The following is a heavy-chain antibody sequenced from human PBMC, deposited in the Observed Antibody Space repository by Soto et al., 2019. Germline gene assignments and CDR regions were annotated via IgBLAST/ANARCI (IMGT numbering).Heavy chain of an antibody. J-gene: IGHJ4*02. D-gene: IGHD6-6*01. CDR1: GYSFTSYW. CDR2: IDPSDSYT. CDR3: ARHAPNFEQPVLFDY. V-gene: IGHV5-10-1*01. Sequence: PGESLKISCKGSGYSFTSYWISWVRQMPGKGLEWMGRIDPSDSYTNYSPSFQGHVTISADKSISTAYLQWTSLKASDTAMYYCARHAPNFEQPVLFDYWGQGTLVTVSS.